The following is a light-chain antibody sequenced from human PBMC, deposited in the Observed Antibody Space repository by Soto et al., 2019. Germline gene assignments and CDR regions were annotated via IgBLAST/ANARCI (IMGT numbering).Light chain of an antibody. Sequence: DIQLTQSPSFLSASVGDRVTITCRANQGISSYLAWYQQKPGKAPKLLIYAASTLQSGVPSRFSGSGSGTEFTLTIGSLQHEDFATYHCQQFNSYPHTFGQGTELEIK. J-gene: IGKJ2*01. CDR1: QGISSY. V-gene: IGKV1-9*01. CDR2: AAS. CDR3: QQFNSYPHT.